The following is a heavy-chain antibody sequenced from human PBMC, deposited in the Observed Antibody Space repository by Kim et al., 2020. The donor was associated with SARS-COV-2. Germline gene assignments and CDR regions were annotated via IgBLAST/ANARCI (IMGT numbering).Heavy chain of an antibody. D-gene: IGHD1-26*01. CDR2: IYYSGST. J-gene: IGHJ5*02. CDR1: GGSISSGGYY. V-gene: IGHV4-31*03. CDR3: ARDGRPSGSYSMRPNNWFDP. Sequence: SETLSLTCTVSGGSISSGGYYWSWIRQHPGKGLEWIGYIYYSGSTYYNPSLKSRVTISVDTSKNQFSLKLSSVTAADTAVYYCARDGRPSGSYSMRPNNWFDPWGQGTLVTVSS.